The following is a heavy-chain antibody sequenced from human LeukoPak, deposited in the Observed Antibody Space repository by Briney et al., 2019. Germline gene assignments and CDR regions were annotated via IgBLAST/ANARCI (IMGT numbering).Heavy chain of an antibody. CDR3: AKDRVKGNNIYDAFDL. J-gene: IGHJ3*01. Sequence: PGGSLRLSCAASGFTFNNYAMSWVRQAPGKGLEWVSAISGSGGNTYFADSVKGRFTISRDNSKNTLSLQMNSLRVEDTAVYYCAKDRVKGNNIYDAFDLWGQGTMVTVSS. CDR1: GFTFNNYA. D-gene: IGHD1/OR15-1a*01. V-gene: IGHV3-23*01. CDR2: ISGSGGNT.